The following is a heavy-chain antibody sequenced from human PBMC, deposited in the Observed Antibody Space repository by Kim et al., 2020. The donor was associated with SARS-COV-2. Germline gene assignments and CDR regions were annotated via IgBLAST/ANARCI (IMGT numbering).Heavy chain of an antibody. Sequence: GGSLRLSCAASGFTFSSYAMNWVRQAPGKGLEWVSAIRDDGSNTYYADSVKGRFTISRDNSKNTLYLQMNSLRAEDTAVYYCANDSTGAIDCWGQAPLVT. J-gene: IGHJ4*02. CDR1: GFTFSSYA. CDR3: ANDSTGAIDC. CDR2: IRDDGSNT. D-gene: IGHD2-2*01. V-gene: IGHV3-23*01.